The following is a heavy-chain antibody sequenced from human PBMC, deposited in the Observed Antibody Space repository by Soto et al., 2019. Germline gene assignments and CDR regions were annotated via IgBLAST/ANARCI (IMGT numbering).Heavy chain of an antibody. CDR1: GFTFSDYY. CDR3: ARVPYYYTSGTDYGMDV. V-gene: IGHV3-11*06. Sequence: QVQLVESGGGLVKPGGSLRLSCAASGFTFSDYYMSWIRQAPGKGLEWLAYISSSGTYTNYADSVEGLFSISRDNAKNSLSLQMNSLRAEDTAVYYCARVPYYYTSGTDYGMDVWGQGTTVTVSS. J-gene: IGHJ6*02. D-gene: IGHD3-10*01. CDR2: ISSSGTYT.